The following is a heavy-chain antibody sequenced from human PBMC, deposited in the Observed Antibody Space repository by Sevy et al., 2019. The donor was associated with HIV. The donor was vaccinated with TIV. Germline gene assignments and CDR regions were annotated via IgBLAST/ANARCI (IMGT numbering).Heavy chain of an antibody. V-gene: IGHV3-73*01. CDR3: TRRSIAVAGSDAFDI. Sequence: GGSLRLSCAASGFTFSGSAMHWVRQASGKGLEWVGRIRSKANSYATAYAASVKGRFTISRDDSKNTAYLQMNSLKTEDTAVYYCTRRSIAVAGSDAFDIWGQGQWSPSPQ. J-gene: IGHJ3*02. CDR2: IRSKANSYAT. CDR1: GFTFSGSA. D-gene: IGHD6-19*01.